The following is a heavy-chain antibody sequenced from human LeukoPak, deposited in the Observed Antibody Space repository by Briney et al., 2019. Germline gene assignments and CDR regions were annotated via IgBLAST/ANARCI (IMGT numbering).Heavy chain of an antibody. CDR3: AREVGYYDSSGYMFDY. D-gene: IGHD3-22*01. Sequence: GGSLRLSCAASGFTFSSYSINWVRQAPGKGLEWVSSISSSSSYIYYADSVKGRFTISRDNAKNSLYLQMNSLRAEDTAVYYCAREVGYYDSSGYMFDYWGQGTLVTVSS. CDR1: GFTFSSYS. V-gene: IGHV3-21*04. J-gene: IGHJ4*02. CDR2: ISSSSSYI.